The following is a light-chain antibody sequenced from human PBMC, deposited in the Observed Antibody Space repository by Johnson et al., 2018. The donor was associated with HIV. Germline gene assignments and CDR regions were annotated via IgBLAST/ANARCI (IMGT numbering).Light chain of an antibody. J-gene: IGLJ1*01. CDR2: KDN. CDR3: GTWDTRLRAV. V-gene: IGLV1-51*02. CDR1: SSNIGNNY. Sequence: QSVLTQPPSVSAAPGQKVTISCSGSSSNIGNNYVSWYQQLPGTAPKLLIYKDNKRPSGIPDRFSGSKSVTSATLGITGLQTGDEADYYCGTWDTRLRAVFGTGTKVTVL.